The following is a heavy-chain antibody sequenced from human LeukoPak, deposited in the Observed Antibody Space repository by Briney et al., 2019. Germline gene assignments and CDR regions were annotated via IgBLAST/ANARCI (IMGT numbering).Heavy chain of an antibody. CDR1: GFTFNNYA. D-gene: IGHD3-9*01. CDR3: SKWGDYDVLTGYYDSDF. CDR2: ILGSGRSA. Sequence: GASLRLSCAACGFTFNNYAMSWVRQAPGKGLEWVSAILGSGRSAYYADSVKGRFTISRDNSKNSLFLQMNSLRVEDTALYYCSKWGDYDVLTGYYDSDFWGQGTLVTVSA. J-gene: IGHJ4*02. V-gene: IGHV3-23*01.